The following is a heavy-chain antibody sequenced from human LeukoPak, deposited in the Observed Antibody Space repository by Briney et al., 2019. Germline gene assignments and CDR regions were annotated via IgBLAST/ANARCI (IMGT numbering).Heavy chain of an antibody. J-gene: IGHJ5*02. D-gene: IGHD3-16*02. CDR2: IKHSGTT. CDR1: GGAISSSSYY. V-gene: IGHV4-39*07. CDR3: AREGAYYDYVWGSYRQHCRFDP. Sequence: KSSETLSLTCTVSGGAISSSSYYWGCIRHHPGKGREWVVSIKHSGTTNDNPSLKSRVTISVDTSKNQFSLKLSSVTAAGTAVYYCAREGAYYDYVWGSYRQHCRFDPWGQGTLVTVSS.